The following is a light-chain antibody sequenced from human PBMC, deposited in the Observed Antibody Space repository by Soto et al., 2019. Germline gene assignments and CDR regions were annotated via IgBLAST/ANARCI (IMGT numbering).Light chain of an antibody. CDR1: QSVSSY. CDR3: QQRSNWPPGLT. V-gene: IGKV3-11*01. J-gene: IGKJ4*01. Sequence: GERATLSCRASQSVSSYLAWYQQKPGQAPRLLIYDASNRATGIPARFSGSGSGTDFTLTISSLEPEDFAVYYCQQRSNWPPGLTFGGGSKVDIK. CDR2: DAS.